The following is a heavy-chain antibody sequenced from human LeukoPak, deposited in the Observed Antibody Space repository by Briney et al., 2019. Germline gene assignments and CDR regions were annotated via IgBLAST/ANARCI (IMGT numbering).Heavy chain of an antibody. CDR1: GFTFSSYA. CDR2: ISSNGGST. Sequence: GGSPRLSCAASGFTFSSYAMHWVRQAPGKGLEYVSAISSNGGSTYYANSVKGRFTISRDNSKNTLYLQMGSLRAEDMAVYYCARAHDLYGSGSYYISPSDYWGQGTLVTVSS. D-gene: IGHD3-10*01. J-gene: IGHJ4*02. V-gene: IGHV3-64*01. CDR3: ARAHDLYGSGSYYISPSDY.